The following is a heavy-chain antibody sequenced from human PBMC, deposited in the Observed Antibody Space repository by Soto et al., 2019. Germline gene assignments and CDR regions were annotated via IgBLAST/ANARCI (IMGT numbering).Heavy chain of an antibody. D-gene: IGHD3-10*01. CDR2: ISYDGSNK. V-gene: IGHV3-30*03. J-gene: IGHJ4*02. Sequence: GGSLRLSCAASGFTFSSYGMHWVRQAPGKGLEWVAVISYDGSNKYYADSVKGRFTISRDNSKNSLYLQMNSLRAEDTAVYYCARVTMIRGNFIDYWAQGTPVTVSS. CDR1: GFTFSSYG. CDR3: ARVTMIRGNFIDY.